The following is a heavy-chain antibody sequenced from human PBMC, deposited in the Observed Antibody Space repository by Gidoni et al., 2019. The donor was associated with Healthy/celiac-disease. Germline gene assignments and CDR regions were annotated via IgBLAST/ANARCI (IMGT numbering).Heavy chain of an antibody. V-gene: IGHV4-59*01. Sequence: QVQLQESGPGLVKPSETLSLTCTVSGGSISSYYWSWIRQPPGKGLEWIGYIYYSGSTNYNPSLKSRVTISVDTSKNQFSLKLSSVTAADTAVYYCARDSGSGSSKYYFDYWGQGTLVTVSS. CDR2: IYYSGST. CDR1: GGSISSYY. D-gene: IGHD1-26*01. CDR3: ARDSGSGSSKYYFDY. J-gene: IGHJ4*02.